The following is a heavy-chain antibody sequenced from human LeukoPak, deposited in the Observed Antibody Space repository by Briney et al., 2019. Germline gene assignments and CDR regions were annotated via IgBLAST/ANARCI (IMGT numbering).Heavy chain of an antibody. CDR2: IYYSGST. CDR1: GGSFSSGSYY. CDR3: ARDPQDSSGYYYNAFDI. D-gene: IGHD3-22*01. J-gene: IGHJ3*02. Sequence: SETLSLTCTVSGGSFSSGSYYWSWIRQPPGKGLEWIGYIYYSGSTNYNPSLKSRVTISVDTSKNQFSLKLSSVTAADTAVYYCARDPQDSSGYYYNAFDIWGQGTMVTASS. V-gene: IGHV4-61*01.